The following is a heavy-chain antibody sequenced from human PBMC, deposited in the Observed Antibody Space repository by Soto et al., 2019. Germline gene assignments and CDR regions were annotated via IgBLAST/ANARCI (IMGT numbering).Heavy chain of an antibody. CDR1: GFTVSSSY. CDR2: IYSGGNT. D-gene: IGHD1-26*01. J-gene: IGHJ2*01. Sequence: EVQLVESGGGLVQPGGSLRLSCAASGFTVSSSYMGWVRQAPGTGLEWVSSIYSGGNTYYADSVRGRFTIPTDNSEDTRYLQMSSLRVDDTAMYYCARHVGFYWYFDLWGRGTLVTVSS. CDR3: ARHVGFYWYFDL. V-gene: IGHV3-66*04.